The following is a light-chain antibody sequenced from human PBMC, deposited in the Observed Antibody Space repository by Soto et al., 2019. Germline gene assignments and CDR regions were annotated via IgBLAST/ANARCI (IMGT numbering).Light chain of an antibody. Sequence: GMTQYTSTLSVSPGERSSLSCRAGQGVTTNFAWYQQKSGQSPRLLIYDVSIRATGVPARFSATGSETDFTLTISGLQSEDSAVYFCQQYNNWPFSFGQGTRLEIK. CDR3: QQYNNWPFS. J-gene: IGKJ5*01. CDR2: DVS. V-gene: IGKV3-15*01. CDR1: QGVTTN.